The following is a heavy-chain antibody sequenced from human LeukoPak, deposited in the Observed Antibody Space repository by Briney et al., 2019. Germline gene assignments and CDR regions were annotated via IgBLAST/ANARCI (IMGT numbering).Heavy chain of an antibody. CDR3: ARDLSSGWPNDY. CDR1: GYTFTSYG. J-gene: IGHJ4*02. Sequence: ASVKVSCKASGYTFTSYGISWVRQAPGQGLEWMGIINPSGGSTSYAQKFQGRVTMTRDTSTSTVYMELSSLRSEDTAVYYCARDLSSGWPNDYWGQGTLVTVSS. D-gene: IGHD6-19*01. CDR2: INPSGGST. V-gene: IGHV1-46*01.